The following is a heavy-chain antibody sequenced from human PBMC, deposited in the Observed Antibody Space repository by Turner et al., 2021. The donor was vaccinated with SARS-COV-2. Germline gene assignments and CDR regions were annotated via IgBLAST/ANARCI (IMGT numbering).Heavy chain of an antibody. Sequence: EVQLLESGGGLVQPGESLRLSCVASGFAFSNYWMTWVRQAPGKGLEWVANIKQDGGEKYYVDSVQGRFTISRDNAENSLYLQMNSLRVEDTAMYYCVSKGQVAVAGFDSWGQGTLVTVSS. J-gene: IGHJ4*02. CDR2: IKQDGGEK. CDR3: VSKGQVAVAGFDS. V-gene: IGHV3-7*01. D-gene: IGHD6-19*01. CDR1: GFAFSNYW.